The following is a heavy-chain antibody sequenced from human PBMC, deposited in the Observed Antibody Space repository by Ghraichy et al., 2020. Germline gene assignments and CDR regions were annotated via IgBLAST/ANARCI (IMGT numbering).Heavy chain of an antibody. D-gene: IGHD2-8*02. CDR3: ARARGFCTGGVCLFDY. J-gene: IGHJ4*02. V-gene: IGHV1-18*01. Sequence: ASVKVSCKASGYTFTTYAISWVRQAPGQGLEWMGWINADNGNTNSAQNLQGRLTMTTDTSTSTAYMELRTLRSDDTAVYYCARARGFCTGGVCLFDYWGQGTLVTVSS. CDR2: INADNGNT. CDR1: GYTFTTYA.